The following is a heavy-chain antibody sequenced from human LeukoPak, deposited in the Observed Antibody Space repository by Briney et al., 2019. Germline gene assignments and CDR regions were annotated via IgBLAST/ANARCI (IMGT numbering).Heavy chain of an antibody. D-gene: IGHD6-19*01. CDR1: GFIFSSYG. J-gene: IGHJ4*02. CDR3: ARGGSGWPFDY. CDR2: IWYDGSNK. Sequence: PGGSLRLSCAASGFIFSSYGMHWVRQAPGKGLEWVAVIWYDGSNKYYADSVKGRFTISRDNSRNTLYLQMNSLRAEDTAVYYCARGGSGWPFDYWGQGTLVTVSS. V-gene: IGHV3-33*01.